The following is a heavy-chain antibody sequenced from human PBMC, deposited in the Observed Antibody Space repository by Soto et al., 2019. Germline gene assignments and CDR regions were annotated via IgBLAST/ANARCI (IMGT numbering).Heavy chain of an antibody. Sequence: WGSLRLSCAASGFTFSGSAMHWVRQASGKGLEWVGRIRSKANSYATAYAASVKGRFTISRDDSKNTAYLQMNSLKTEDTAVYYCTRQELWFGESPGDYWGQGTLVTVSS. J-gene: IGHJ4*02. CDR3: TRQELWFGESPGDY. CDR2: IRSKANSYAT. CDR1: GFTFSGSA. V-gene: IGHV3-73*01. D-gene: IGHD3-10*01.